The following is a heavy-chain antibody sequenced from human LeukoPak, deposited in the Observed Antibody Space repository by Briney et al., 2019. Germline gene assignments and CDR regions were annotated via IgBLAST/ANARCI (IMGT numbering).Heavy chain of an antibody. Sequence: PGGSLRLSCAASGFTFSSYEMNWVRQAPGKGLEWVSYISSSGSTIYYADSVKGRLTISRDNAKNSLYLQMNSLRAEDTAVYYCARGVCSGGSCYAGESGYYKEDYWGQGTLVTVSS. CDR1: GFTFSSYE. CDR2: ISSSGSTI. V-gene: IGHV3-48*03. CDR3: ARGVCSGGSCYAGESGYYKEDY. D-gene: IGHD2-15*01. J-gene: IGHJ4*02.